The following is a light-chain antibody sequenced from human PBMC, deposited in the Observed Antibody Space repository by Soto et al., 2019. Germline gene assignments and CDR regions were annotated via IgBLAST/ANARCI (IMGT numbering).Light chain of an antibody. J-gene: IGKJ4*01. CDR1: QSVSKY. V-gene: IGKV3-11*01. CDR2: DAS. CDR3: QQRSNWPPS. Sequence: ETVLTQSPPTLSLSPGEGATLSCRASQSVSKYLAWYQQKPGQAPRLLIYDASTRATGIPASFSGSGSGTDFTLTISSLEPEDFAVYYCQQRSNWPPSFGGGTKVEIK.